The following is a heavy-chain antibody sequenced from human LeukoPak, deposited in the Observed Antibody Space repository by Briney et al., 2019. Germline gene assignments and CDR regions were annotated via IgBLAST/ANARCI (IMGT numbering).Heavy chain of an antibody. Sequence: GGSLRLSCAASGFTFSSYAMHWVRQAPGKGLEWVAVISYDGSNKYYADSVKGRFTISRDNSKNSLYLQMNSLRAEDTAVYYCARGGEDYYNSSGYLGAFDIWGQGTMVTVSS. J-gene: IGHJ3*02. V-gene: IGHV3-30-3*01. CDR3: ARGGEDYYNSSGYLGAFDI. CDR2: ISYDGSNK. CDR1: GFTFSSYA. D-gene: IGHD3-22*01.